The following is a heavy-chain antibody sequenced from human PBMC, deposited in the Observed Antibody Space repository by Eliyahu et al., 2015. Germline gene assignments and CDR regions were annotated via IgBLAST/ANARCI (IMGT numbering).Heavy chain of an antibody. CDR1: GYPFTSYD. J-gene: IGHJ4*02. Sequence: QVQLVQSGAEVKKPGASVKVSCKASGYPFTSYDINWVRQATGQGLEWMGWMNPNSGNTGYAQKFQGRVTMTRNTSISTAYMELSSLRSEDTAVYYCARIGGHGGYDSYYFDYWGQGTLVTVSS. D-gene: IGHD5-12*01. CDR3: ARIGGHGGYDSYYFDY. CDR2: MNPNSGNT. V-gene: IGHV1-8*01.